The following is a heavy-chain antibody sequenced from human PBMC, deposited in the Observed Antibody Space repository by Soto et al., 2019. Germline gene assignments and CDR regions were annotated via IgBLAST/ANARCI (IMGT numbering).Heavy chain of an antibody. CDR1: GDTFSSYT. CDR3: ARIAAAGRERVES. J-gene: IGHJ4*02. Sequence: QVQLVQSGAEVKKPVSSVKVSCKASGDTFSSYTISWLRQAPGQGLEWMGRIIPILGIANYAQKFNGRVTITADKSTSTAYMGLGSLRSEDTAVYYCARIAAAGRERVESWGQGTLVTFYS. CDR2: IIPILGIA. D-gene: IGHD6-13*01. V-gene: IGHV1-69*02.